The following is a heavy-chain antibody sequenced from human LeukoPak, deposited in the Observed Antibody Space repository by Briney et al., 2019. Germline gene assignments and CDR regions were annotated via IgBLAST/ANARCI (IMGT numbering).Heavy chain of an antibody. Sequence: GGSLRLSCAASGFTFSNYWMHWVRQAPGKGLVWVSRIKRDGSSTIYADSVKGRFTISRDNAKNTLYLQMNSLRAEDTAVYHCAREDSSGWYWFDPWDQGTLVTVSS. CDR2: IKRDGSST. D-gene: IGHD6-19*01. CDR1: GFTFSNYW. V-gene: IGHV3-74*01. J-gene: IGHJ5*02. CDR3: AREDSSGWYWFDP.